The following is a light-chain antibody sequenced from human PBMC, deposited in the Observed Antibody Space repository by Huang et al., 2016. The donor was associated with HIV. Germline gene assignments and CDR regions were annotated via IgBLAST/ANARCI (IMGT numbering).Light chain of an antibody. V-gene: IGKV3-15*01. CDR1: QSISSN. CDR2: RAS. J-gene: IGKJ5*01. Sequence: EIVMTQSPATLSVSPGESATLSCRASQSISSNLAWYLHKPGQAPRLLIYRASTRATGIPTRFSGSGSGTEFTLTISSLQSEDFAVYYCQQYNNWPPITFGQGTRLEIK. CDR3: QQYNNWPPIT.